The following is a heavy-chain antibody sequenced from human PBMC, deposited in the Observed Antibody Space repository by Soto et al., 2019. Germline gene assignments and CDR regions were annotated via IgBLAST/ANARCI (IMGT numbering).Heavy chain of an antibody. CDR3: ARGTFAFGPGIFDL. J-gene: IGHJ4*02. Sequence: QVQLQESGPGLVKPSETLSLTCSVSGDSISGYYWSWIRQPPGKGLEWIGYIYHSDSTTTRYNPSLESRVTISVDTSERQVSLSLSPVTAADTAVYYCARGTFAFGPGIFDLWGPGTQVLASS. V-gene: IGHV4-59*01. D-gene: IGHD3-16*01. CDR1: GDSISGYY. CDR2: IYHSDSTTT.